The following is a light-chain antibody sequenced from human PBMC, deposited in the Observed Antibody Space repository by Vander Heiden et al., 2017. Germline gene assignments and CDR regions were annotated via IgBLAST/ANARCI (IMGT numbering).Light chain of an antibody. CDR2: AAS. J-gene: IGKJ2*01. CDR1: QSISSY. CDR3: QQSYSTLSST. Sequence: IQMTQSPSSFSALVRDRVTNTCRASQSISSYLNWYQQKPGKAPKLLIYAASSLQSGVPSRFSGSGSGTDFTLTISSLQPEDFATYYCQQSYSTLSSTFGQGTKLEIK. V-gene: IGKV1-39*01.